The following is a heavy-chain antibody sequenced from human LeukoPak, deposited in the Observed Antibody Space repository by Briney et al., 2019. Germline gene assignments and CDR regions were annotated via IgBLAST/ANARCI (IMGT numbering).Heavy chain of an antibody. CDR1: GFTSRNHA. CDR2: IWYDGSQR. CDR3: ARDARRTFDI. J-gene: IGHJ3*02. V-gene: IGHV3-33*01. Sequence: YPGGSLRLSCAASGFTSRNHAINWVRQAPGKGLEWLAVIWYDGSQRYYADSVKGRFTISRDNSRDTAYLQMNSLRVEDTAVYFCARDARRTFDIWGQGTMVTVSS.